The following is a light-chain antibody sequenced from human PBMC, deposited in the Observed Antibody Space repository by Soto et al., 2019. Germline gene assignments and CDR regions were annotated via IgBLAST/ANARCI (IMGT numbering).Light chain of an antibody. CDR1: QSLVNSDGRTY. V-gene: IGKV2D-29*01. CDR3: MQSVEIPYP. CDR2: EVT. Sequence: VMTQTPLTLSVTPGQPASISCKSSQSLVNSDGRTYLFWYVQKPGQPPHLLIYEVTSRFSGVPDRFSGSGSGTDFTLNIGRVEAEDVGVYYCMQSVEIPYPFGQGTKLEI. J-gene: IGKJ2*01.